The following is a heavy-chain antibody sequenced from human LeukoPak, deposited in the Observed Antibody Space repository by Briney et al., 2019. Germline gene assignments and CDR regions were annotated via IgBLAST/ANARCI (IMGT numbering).Heavy chain of an antibody. CDR2: INPSGGST. V-gene: IGHV1-46*04. CDR1: GYTFTSYY. D-gene: IGHD1-7*01. Sequence: ASVKVSCKASGYTFTSYYMHWVRQAPGQGLEWMGIINPSGGSTYYADSVKGRFTISRDNSKNTLYLQMNSLRAEDTAVYYCAKASSRLAGKLELPAYYYYYGMDVWGQGTTVTVSS. J-gene: IGHJ6*02. CDR3: AKASSRLAGKLELPAYYYYYGMDV.